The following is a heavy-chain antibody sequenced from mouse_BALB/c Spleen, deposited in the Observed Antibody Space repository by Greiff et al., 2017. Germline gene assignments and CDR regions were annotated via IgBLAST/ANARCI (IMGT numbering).Heavy chain of an antibody. Sequence: EVQRVESGPSLVKPSQTLSLTCSVTGDSITSGYWNWIRKFPGNKLEYMGYISYSGSTYYNPSLKSRISITRDTSKNQYYLQLNSVTTEDTATYYCARSYYGSSYKDYWGQGTTLTVSS. CDR2: ISYSGST. D-gene: IGHD1-1*01. V-gene: IGHV3-8*02. CDR3: ARSYYGSSYKDY. CDR1: GDSITSGY. J-gene: IGHJ2*01.